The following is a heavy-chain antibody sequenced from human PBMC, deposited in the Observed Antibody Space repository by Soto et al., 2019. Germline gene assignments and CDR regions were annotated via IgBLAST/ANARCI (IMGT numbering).Heavy chain of an antibody. J-gene: IGHJ5*01. D-gene: IGHD6-6*01. Sequence: SVKVSCKASGGTFSSYTISWVRQAPGQGLEWMGRIIPILGIANYAQKFQGRVTITADKSTSTAYMELSSLRAGDTAVYYCARGLYSNSMSYPAWGHGTLVTVSS. V-gene: IGHV1-69*02. CDR2: IIPILGIA. CDR1: GGTFSSYT. CDR3: ARGLYSNSMSYPA.